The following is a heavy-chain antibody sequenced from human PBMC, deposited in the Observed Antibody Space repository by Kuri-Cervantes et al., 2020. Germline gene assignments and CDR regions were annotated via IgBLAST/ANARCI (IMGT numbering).Heavy chain of an antibody. Sequence: GGSLRLSCAASGFTFDDYAMHWVRQAPGKGLEWVSLISWDGGSTYYADSVKGRFTISRDNSKNSLYLQMNSLRAEDTAVYYCARAMAYSSSHWGQGTLVTVSS. CDR2: ISWDGGST. V-gene: IGHV3-43D*03. CDR1: GFTFDDYA. CDR3: ARAMAYSSSH. D-gene: IGHD6-19*01. J-gene: IGHJ4*02.